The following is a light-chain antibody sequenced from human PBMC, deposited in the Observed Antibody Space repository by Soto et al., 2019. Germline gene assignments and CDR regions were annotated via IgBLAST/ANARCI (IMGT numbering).Light chain of an antibody. CDR3: QQYGTSPRT. J-gene: IGKJ1*01. Sequence: IVLTQSPGTLSLSPGERATLSCRASQSVRNNYLAWYQQRAGQAPRVLIDAASSRATGTADRISGSGSGTDFTLTSSRLEPEDFAVYYCQQYGTSPRTFGQGTKVDIK. V-gene: IGKV3-20*01. CDR2: AAS. CDR1: QSVRNNY.